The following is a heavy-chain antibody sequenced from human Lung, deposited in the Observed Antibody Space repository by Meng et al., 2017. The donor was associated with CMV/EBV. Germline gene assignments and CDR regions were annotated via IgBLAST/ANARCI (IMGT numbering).Heavy chain of an antibody. CDR3: ASALDPTYFNF. D-gene: IGHD3-9*01. CDR1: GYTFTNYG. CDR2: INTYNGKT. J-gene: IGHJ4*02. V-gene: IGHV1-18*01. Sequence: ASVXVSCKASGYTFTNYGISWVRRAPGQGLEWMGWINTYNGKTNYRQNLQGRVTMTTDTSTSTVYMELRSLRSDDTAVYYCASALDPTYFNFWGQGTQVTVSS.